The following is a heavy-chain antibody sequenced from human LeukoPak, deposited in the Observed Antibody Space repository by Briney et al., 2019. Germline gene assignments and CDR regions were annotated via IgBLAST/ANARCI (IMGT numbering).Heavy chain of an antibody. D-gene: IGHD3-3*01. CDR2: IYYVGNT. CDR1: GGSISSGGNY. J-gene: IGHJ5*02. V-gene: IGHV4-31*03. CDR3: ARGGEDFWSGYSHNWFDP. Sequence: SETLSLTCTVSGGSISSGGNYWSWLRQLPGKGLEWIGYIYYVGNTNYNPSLKSRLSMSVDTSNNQFSLRLTSVTAADTAVYYCARGGEDFWSGYSHNWFDPWGQGTLVTVSS.